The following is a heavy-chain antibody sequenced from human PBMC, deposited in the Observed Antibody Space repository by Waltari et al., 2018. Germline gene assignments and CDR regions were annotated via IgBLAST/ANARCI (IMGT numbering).Heavy chain of an antibody. V-gene: IGHV3-7*01. D-gene: IGHD5-18*01. CDR3: ARDWSLRIQLWTGYFDY. J-gene: IGHJ4*02. CDR1: GFTFSSYW. Sequence: EVQLVESGGGLVQPGGALRLSCAASGFTFSSYWMSWVRQAPGKGLEWVANIKQDGSEKYYVDSVKGRFTISRDNAKNSLYLQMNSLRAEDTAVYYCARDWSLRIQLWTGYFDYWGQGTLVTVSS. CDR2: IKQDGSEK.